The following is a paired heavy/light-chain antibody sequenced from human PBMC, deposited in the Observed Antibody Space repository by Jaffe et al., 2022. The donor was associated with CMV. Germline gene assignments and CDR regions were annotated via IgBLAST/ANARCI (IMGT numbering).Heavy chain of an antibody. CDR1: GGSISTTNLY. J-gene: IGHJ4*02. CDR3: ARPPDYGGNSWDY. D-gene: IGHD4-17*01. Sequence: QLQLQESGPGLVKPSETLSLTCTVSGGSISTTNLYWGWIRQSPGKGLDWIGSISYRGTTYYNPSLKSRVTISVDTSKNQFSLKLSSVTAADTAVYYCARPPDYGGNSWDYWGQGSLVTVSS. V-gene: IGHV4-39*01. CDR2: ISYRGTT.
Light chain of an antibody. CDR1: QSVGRN. CDR2: GAS. CDR3: QQYNSWPLI. V-gene: IGKV3-15*01. Sequence: EIVMTQSPATLSVSPGERATLSCRASQSVGRNLAWYQQKPGQPPRLLMYGASTRATGIPARFSGSGSGTEFTLTISSLQSEDFALYYCQQYNSWPLIFGGGTKVEIK. J-gene: IGKJ4*01.